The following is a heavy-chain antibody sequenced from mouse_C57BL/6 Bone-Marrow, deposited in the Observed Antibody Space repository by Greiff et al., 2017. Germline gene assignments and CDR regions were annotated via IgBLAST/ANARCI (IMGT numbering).Heavy chain of an antibody. Sequence: EVKLVESGGGLVQPGGSMKLSCVASGFTFSNYWMNWVRQSPEKGLEWVAQIRLKSDNYATHYAESVKGRFTISRDDSKSSVYLQMHNLRAEDTGIYYCTGSSGWYFDVWGTGTTVTVSS. CDR3: TGSSGWYFDV. J-gene: IGHJ1*03. CDR1: GFTFSNYW. V-gene: IGHV6-3*01. CDR2: IRLKSDNYAT.